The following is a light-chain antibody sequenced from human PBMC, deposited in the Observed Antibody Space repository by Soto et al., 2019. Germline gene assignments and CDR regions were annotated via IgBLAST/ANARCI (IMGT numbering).Light chain of an antibody. J-gene: IGKJ5*01. CDR2: AAS. Sequence: DIQLTQSPSFLSASVGDRVTITCRASQGITSRLAWYQQKQGRAPNLLIYAASTLQSGVPSRCSGSGSGTAFTLTISSLQPEDFATYYCQQVDSYPLTFGQGTRLEIK. V-gene: IGKV1-9*01. CDR1: QGITSR. CDR3: QQVDSYPLT.